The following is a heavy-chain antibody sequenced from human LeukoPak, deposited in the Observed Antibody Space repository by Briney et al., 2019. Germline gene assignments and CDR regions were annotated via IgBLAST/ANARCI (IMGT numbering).Heavy chain of an antibody. V-gene: IGHV4-4*09. Sequence: PSETLSLTCSVSDGSISSYYWSGIRQPPGKGLEWIGYIHSSGSTHYNPSLKSRVTTSLDTSKNQFSLKLSSVTAADTAVYYCARLGSYSDHWGQGTLVTVSS. CDR2: IHSSGST. D-gene: IGHD1-26*01. CDR3: ARLGSYSDH. CDR1: DGSISSYY. J-gene: IGHJ4*02.